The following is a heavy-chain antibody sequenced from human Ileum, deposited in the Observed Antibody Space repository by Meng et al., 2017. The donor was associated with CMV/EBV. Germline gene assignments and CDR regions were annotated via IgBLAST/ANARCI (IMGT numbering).Heavy chain of an antibody. Sequence: CSASGFDFEDYTMHWVRQAPGKSLEWVSLISWDGGDTLYADSVRGRFTISRDNSKNSLYLHMSSLRADDTAFYYCATIGGLQAFDFWGQGTMVTVSS. CDR1: GFDFEDYT. CDR3: ATIGGLQAFDF. J-gene: IGHJ3*01. CDR2: ISWDGGDT. V-gene: IGHV3-43*01. D-gene: IGHD3-16*01.